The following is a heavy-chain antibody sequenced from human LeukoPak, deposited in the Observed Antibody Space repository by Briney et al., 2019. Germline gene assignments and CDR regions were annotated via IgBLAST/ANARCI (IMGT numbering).Heavy chain of an antibody. CDR3: AEDRGVGDIVVVPAAICYDY. J-gene: IGHJ4*02. Sequence: GGSLRLSCAASGFTFSTYAMSWVRQAPGKGLEWVSAISSSGGSTYYADSVKGRFTISRDNSKNTLYLQMNSLRAEDTAVYYCAEDRGVGDIVVVPAAICYDYWGQGTLVTVSS. CDR1: GFTFSTYA. D-gene: IGHD2-2*01. V-gene: IGHV3-23*01. CDR2: ISSSGGST.